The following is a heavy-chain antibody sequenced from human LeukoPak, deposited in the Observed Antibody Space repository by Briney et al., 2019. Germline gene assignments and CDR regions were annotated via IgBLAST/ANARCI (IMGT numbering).Heavy chain of an antibody. CDR1: GFTFSSYS. CDR3: ARDRAYAFDN. J-gene: IGHJ3*02. Sequence: GGSLGLSCAASGFTFSSYSMNWVRQAPGKGLEWVSYINIISSEIYYGDSVKGRFTISTDNAKNSVYLQMNSLRDEDTAVYYCARDRAYAFDNWGQGTMVTVSS. D-gene: IGHD3-10*01. V-gene: IGHV3-48*02. CDR2: INIISSEI.